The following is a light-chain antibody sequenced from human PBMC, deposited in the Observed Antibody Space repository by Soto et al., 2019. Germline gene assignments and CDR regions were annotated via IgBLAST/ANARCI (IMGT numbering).Light chain of an antibody. Sequence: QITQTPSSLSASVGDLVTMTCLTIQSISIYLNWYQQITGNAPKLLIYASSNLHTGVPSRFSGSASGTDFTLTISSLQHEDSATYYCQQTYSNPRTFGQGTKVDI. V-gene: IGKV1-39*01. CDR1: QSISIY. CDR2: ASS. CDR3: QQTYSNPRT. J-gene: IGKJ1*01.